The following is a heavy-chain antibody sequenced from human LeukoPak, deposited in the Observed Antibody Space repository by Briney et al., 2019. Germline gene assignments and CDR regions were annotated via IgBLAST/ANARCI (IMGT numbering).Heavy chain of an antibody. V-gene: IGHV4-59*01. CDR2: IYYSGST. Sequence: PSETLCLTCTVSGGSISSYYWSWIRQPPGKGLEWIGYIYYSGSTNYNPSLKSRVTISVDTSKNQFSLKLSSVTAADTAVYYCARGNSYGSYYFDYWGQGTLVTVSS. J-gene: IGHJ4*02. D-gene: IGHD5-18*01. CDR1: GGSISSYY. CDR3: ARGNSYGSYYFDY.